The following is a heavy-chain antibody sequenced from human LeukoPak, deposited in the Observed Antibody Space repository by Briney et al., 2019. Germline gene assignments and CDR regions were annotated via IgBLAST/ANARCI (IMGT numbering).Heavy chain of an antibody. D-gene: IGHD3-10*01. CDR2: ISGSGGST. Sequence: PGGSLRLSCAASGFTFSSYAMSWVRQAPGKGLEWVSAISGSGGSTYYADSVKGRFTISRDNSKNTLYLQMNSLRAEDTAVYYCAKVAHYYGSGSYYEYYFDHWGQGTLVTVSS. J-gene: IGHJ4*02. V-gene: IGHV3-23*01. CDR1: GFTFSSYA. CDR3: AKVAHYYGSGSYYEYYFDH.